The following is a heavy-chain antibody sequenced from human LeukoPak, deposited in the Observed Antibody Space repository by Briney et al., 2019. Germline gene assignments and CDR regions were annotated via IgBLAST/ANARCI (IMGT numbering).Heavy chain of an antibody. CDR3: ARTYYYDSSGYYPYY. CDR1: GYTFTSYY. V-gene: IGHV1-46*01. Sequence: ASVKVSCKASGYTFTSYYMHWVRQAPGQGLEWMGIVNPSGGSTSYAQKFQGRVTMTRDTSTSTVYMELSSLRSEDTAVYYCARTYYYDSSGYYPYYWGQGTLVTVSS. CDR2: VNPSGGST. J-gene: IGHJ4*02. D-gene: IGHD3-22*01.